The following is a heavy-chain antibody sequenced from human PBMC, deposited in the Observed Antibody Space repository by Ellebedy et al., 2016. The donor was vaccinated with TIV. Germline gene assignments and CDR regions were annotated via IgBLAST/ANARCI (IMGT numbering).Heavy chain of an antibody. J-gene: IGHJ3*02. V-gene: IGHV1-3*01. Sequence: AASVKVSCKASGYTFTKFPMHWLRQAPGQRLEWMGWTNADNGNTKYSQKFQGRVTITRDTSASTAYMELSSLRSEDTAVYYCARDRLRWKAFDIWGQGTMVTVSS. CDR1: GYTFTKFP. D-gene: IGHD4-23*01. CDR3: ARDRLRWKAFDI. CDR2: TNADNGNT.